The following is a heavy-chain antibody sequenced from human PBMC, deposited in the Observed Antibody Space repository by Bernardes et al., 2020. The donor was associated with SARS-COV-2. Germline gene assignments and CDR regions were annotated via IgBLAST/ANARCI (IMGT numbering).Heavy chain of an antibody. CDR3: ARAGQFYFEY. Sequence: GGSLRLSCAASGFSVSTSWVHWVRQTPGKGLVWVSRINSDGSVIDYADSVKGRFTISRDNAKNTLYLQMNSLRADDTAVYYCARAGQFYFEYWGQGTLVTVSS. V-gene: IGHV3-74*01. J-gene: IGHJ4*02. CDR1: GFSVSTSW. CDR2: INSDGSVI.